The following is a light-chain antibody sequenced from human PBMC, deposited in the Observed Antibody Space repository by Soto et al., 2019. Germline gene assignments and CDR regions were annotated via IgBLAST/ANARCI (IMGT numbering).Light chain of an antibody. V-gene: IGKV1-39*01. Sequence: DIQMTQSPSSLSASVGDRVTITCRTSETISTYVNWYQKKPGKAPKLLIYAASTLQSGVPSRFSGSGSGTDFTLTISSLQPEDFATYYCQQGHSNPITLGQGARLEI. CDR3: QQGHSNPIT. CDR1: ETISTY. J-gene: IGKJ5*01. CDR2: AAS.